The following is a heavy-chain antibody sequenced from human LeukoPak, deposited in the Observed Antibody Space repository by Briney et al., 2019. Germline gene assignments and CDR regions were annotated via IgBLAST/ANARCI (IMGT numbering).Heavy chain of an antibody. CDR2: IYYSGST. V-gene: IGHV4-59*12. CDR1: GGSISSYY. Sequence: PSETLSLTCTVSGGSISSYYWSWIRQPPGKGLEWIGYIYYSGSTNYNPSLKSRVTISVDTSKNQFSLKLSSVTAADTAVYYCARGRRFYGSDYWGQGTLVTVSS. CDR3: ARGRRFYGSDY. J-gene: IGHJ4*02. D-gene: IGHD2/OR15-2a*01.